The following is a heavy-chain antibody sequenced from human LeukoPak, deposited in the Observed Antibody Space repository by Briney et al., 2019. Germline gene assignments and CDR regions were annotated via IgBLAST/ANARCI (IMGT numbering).Heavy chain of an antibody. Sequence: PSETLSLTCTVSGGSVTSANHYWSWIRQPPGKGLEWIGYFYYSGSTYYNPSLKSRVTISVDTSKNQFSLKLSSVTAADTAVYYCARDNWNLGRYWFDPWGQGTLVTVSS. CDR1: GGSVTSANHY. J-gene: IGHJ5*02. CDR3: ARDNWNLGRYWFDP. CDR2: FYYSGST. D-gene: IGHD1-7*01. V-gene: IGHV4-61*01.